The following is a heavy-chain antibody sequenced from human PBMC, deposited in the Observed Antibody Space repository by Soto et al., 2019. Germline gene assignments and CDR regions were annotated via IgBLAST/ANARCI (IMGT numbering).Heavy chain of an antibody. J-gene: IGHJ4*02. CDR3: ASRPPTIFGVVRYGGYYFDY. D-gene: IGHD3-3*01. CDR1: GGSISSSSYY. Sequence: QLQLQESGPGLVKPSETLSLTCTVSGGSISSSSYYWGWIRQPPGKGLEWIGSIYYSGSTYYNPSLKSRVTISVDTSKNQFSLKLSSVTAADTAVYYCASRPPTIFGVVRYGGYYFDYWGQGTLVTVSS. V-gene: IGHV4-39*01. CDR2: IYYSGST.